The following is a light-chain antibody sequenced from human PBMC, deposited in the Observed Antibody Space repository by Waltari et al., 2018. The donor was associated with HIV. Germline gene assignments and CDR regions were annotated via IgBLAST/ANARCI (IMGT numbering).Light chain of an antibody. Sequence: QSALTQPPSASGSPGQSVTISCTGTSSDVGGYNYVSWYQQHPGKAPKLMIYEVSKRPSGVPDRFFGSKSGNTASLTVSGLQAEDEADYYCASWDDSLGGHMVFGGGTKVTVL. V-gene: IGLV2-8*01. CDR3: ASWDDSLGGHMV. J-gene: IGLJ2*01. CDR2: EVS. CDR1: SSDVGGYNY.